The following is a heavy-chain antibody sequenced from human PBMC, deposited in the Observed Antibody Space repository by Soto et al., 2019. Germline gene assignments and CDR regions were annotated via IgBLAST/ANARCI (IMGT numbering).Heavy chain of an antibody. D-gene: IGHD1-26*01. J-gene: IGHJ5*02. Sequence: EVQLLESGGGLVQPGGSLRLSCAASGFTFSSYAMSWVRQAPGKGLEWVSAISGSGGSTYYADSVKGRFTISRDNSKITLYLQMNSLRAEDTAVYYCAKASVGATTRSWFDPWGQGTLVTVSS. CDR3: AKASVGATTRSWFDP. CDR2: ISGSGGST. V-gene: IGHV3-23*01. CDR1: GFTFSSYA.